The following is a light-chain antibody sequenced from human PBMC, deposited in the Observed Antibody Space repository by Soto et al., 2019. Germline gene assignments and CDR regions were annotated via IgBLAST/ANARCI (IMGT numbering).Light chain of an antibody. Sequence: EIAMTQSPATLSLSPGESATLSCRASQIVSRNLAWYQQRPGQAPRLLIYGASTRATGIPARFSGSGSGTEFILTIIGLQSEDFAVYYCQHYNDGPPLTFGGGTKVEIK. CDR3: QHYNDGPPLT. V-gene: IGKV3-15*01. CDR2: GAS. CDR1: QIVSRN. J-gene: IGKJ4*01.